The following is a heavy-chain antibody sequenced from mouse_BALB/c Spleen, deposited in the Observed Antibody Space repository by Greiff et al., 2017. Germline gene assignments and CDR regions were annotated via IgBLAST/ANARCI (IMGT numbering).Heavy chain of an antibody. CDR2: INPYNDGT. J-gene: IGHJ4*01. D-gene: IGHD2-10*02. CDR1: GYTFTSYV. CDR3: ARSGGYGNYGIGDAMDY. Sequence: EVQLQQSGPELVKPGASVKMSCKASGYTFTSYVMHWVKQKPGQGLEWIGYINPYNDGTKYNEKFKGKATLTSDKSSSTAYMELSSLTSEDSAVYYCARSGGYGNYGIGDAMDYWGQGTSVTVSS. V-gene: IGHV1-14*01.